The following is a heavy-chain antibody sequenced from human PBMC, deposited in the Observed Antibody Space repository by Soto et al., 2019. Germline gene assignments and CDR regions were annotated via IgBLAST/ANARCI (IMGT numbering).Heavy chain of an antibody. V-gene: IGHV1-18*01. Sequence: ASVKVSCKASGDTFTSYGISWVRQAPGQGLEWMGWISAYNGNTNYAQKLQGRVTMTTDTSTSTAYMELRSLRSDDTAVYYCARDLGIRGVTLYYYYYGMDVWGQGTTVTVSS. CDR3: ARDLGIRGVTLYYYYYGMDV. CDR2: ISAYNGNT. J-gene: IGHJ6*02. D-gene: IGHD3-10*01. CDR1: GDTFTSYG.